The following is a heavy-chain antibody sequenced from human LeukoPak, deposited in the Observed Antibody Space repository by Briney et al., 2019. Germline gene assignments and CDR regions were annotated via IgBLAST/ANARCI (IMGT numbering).Heavy chain of an antibody. Sequence: KPGWSLRLSCAASGFTFSDYYMSWIRQAPGKGLEWVSYISSSGSTIYYADSVKGRFTISRDNAKNSLYLQMNSLRAEDTAVYYCAKHVSGSLFYFDYWGQRTLVTVSS. J-gene: IGHJ4*02. CDR2: ISSSGSTI. CDR1: GFTFSDYY. D-gene: IGHD3-10*01. CDR3: AKHVSGSLFYFDY. V-gene: IGHV3-11*01.